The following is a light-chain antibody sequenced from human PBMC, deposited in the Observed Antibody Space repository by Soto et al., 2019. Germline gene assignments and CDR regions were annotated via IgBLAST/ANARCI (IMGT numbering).Light chain of an antibody. V-gene: IGLV1-51*01. J-gene: IGLJ3*02. Sequence: QSVLTQPPSVSAAPGQTFTISCSGSSSNVGHESVSWYQSLPGTAPKLLIYDNYKRPSGIPDRFSGSKSGTSATLGISGLQTGDEADYYCGTWDSSLNVWVFGGGTKVTVL. CDR3: GTWDSSLNVWV. CDR1: SSNVGHES. CDR2: DNY.